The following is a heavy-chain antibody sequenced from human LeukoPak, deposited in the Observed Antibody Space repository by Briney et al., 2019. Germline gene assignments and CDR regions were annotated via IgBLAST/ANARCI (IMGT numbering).Heavy chain of an antibody. Sequence: SETLSLTCTVSGGSISSYYWCWIRQPAGKGLEWIGRIYTSGSTNYNPSLKSRVTMSVDTSKNQFSLKLSSVTAADTAVYYCAREINGSGKTRWFDPWGQGTLVTVSS. CDR3: AREINGSGKTRWFDP. V-gene: IGHV4-4*07. CDR2: IYTSGST. CDR1: GGSISSYY. D-gene: IGHD3-10*01. J-gene: IGHJ5*02.